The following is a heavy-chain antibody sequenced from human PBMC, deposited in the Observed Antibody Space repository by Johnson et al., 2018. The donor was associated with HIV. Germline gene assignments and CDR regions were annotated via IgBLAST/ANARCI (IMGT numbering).Heavy chain of an antibody. V-gene: IGHV3-20*01. Sequence: VQLVESGGGVVRPGGSLRLSCAASGFTFDDYGMSWVRQGPGKGLEWVSGINWNGGNTGYADSVKGRFTISRDNAKNSLDLQMNSLRVEDTALYDCARDRGYVDAFDIWGQGTMVTVSS. CDR1: GFTFDDYG. J-gene: IGHJ3*02. CDR2: INWNGGNT. D-gene: IGHD2-2*01. CDR3: ARDRGYVDAFDI.